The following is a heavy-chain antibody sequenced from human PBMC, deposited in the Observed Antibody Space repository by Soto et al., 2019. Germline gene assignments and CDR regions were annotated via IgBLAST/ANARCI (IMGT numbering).Heavy chain of an antibody. CDR2: IRSKANSYAT. CDR1: GFTFSGSA. CDR3: TSSYGSGCPFDY. D-gene: IGHD2-15*01. J-gene: IGHJ4*02. V-gene: IGHV3-73*02. Sequence: EVQLVESGGGLVQPGGSLKLSCAASGFTFSGSAMHWVRQASGKGLEWVGRIRSKANSYATADAASVKGRFTISRDDSNNTAYLQMNSLKTEDTAVYYCTSSYGSGCPFDYWGQGTLVAVSS.